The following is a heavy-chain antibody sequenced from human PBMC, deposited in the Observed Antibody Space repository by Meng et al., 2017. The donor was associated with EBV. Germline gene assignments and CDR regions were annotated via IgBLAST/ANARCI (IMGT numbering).Heavy chain of an antibody. J-gene: IGHJ4*02. Sequence: QLPLKESGPTLVKPTQTLTLTCTFAVFSLSSRGVGVGWIRQPPGKALEWLALIYWDDAKRYSPSLKSRLTITKDTSKNQVVLTMTNMDPVDAATYYCAHIIAARPFDYWGQGTLVTVSS. D-gene: IGHD6-6*01. CDR2: IYWDDAK. CDR3: AHIIAARPFDY. V-gene: IGHV2-5*02. CDR1: VFSLSSRGVG.